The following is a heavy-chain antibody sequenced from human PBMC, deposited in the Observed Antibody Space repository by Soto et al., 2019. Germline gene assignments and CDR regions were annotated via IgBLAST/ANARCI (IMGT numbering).Heavy chain of an antibody. V-gene: IGHV3-7*01. Sequence: EVQLVESGGGLVQPGGSLRLSCTASGFTFSNSWMSWVRQAPGEGLEWVANMNQDGCEGYYVDSVKGRFTISRDNAKNSLYLQVSSLRAEDTAIYYCTRDRSGTMLFWGQGTLVTVSS. CDR2: MNQDGCEG. D-gene: IGHD1-7*01. CDR1: GFTFSNSW. CDR3: TRDRSGTMLF. J-gene: IGHJ4*02.